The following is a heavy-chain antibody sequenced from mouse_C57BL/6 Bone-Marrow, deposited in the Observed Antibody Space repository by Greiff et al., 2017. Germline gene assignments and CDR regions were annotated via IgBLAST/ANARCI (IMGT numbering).Heavy chain of an antibody. D-gene: IGHD2-4*01. CDR1: GFTFSDFY. J-gene: IGHJ4*01. V-gene: IGHV7-1*01. CDR2: SRNKANDYTT. Sequence: EVQLVESGGGLVQSGRSLRLSCATSGFTFSDFYMEWVRQAPGKGLEWIAASRNKANDYTTEYSASVKGRFIVSRDTSQSILYRQMNALRAEDTAIYYCARTAREQDDYDGDAMDYWGQGTSVTVSS. CDR3: ARTAREQDDYDGDAMDY.